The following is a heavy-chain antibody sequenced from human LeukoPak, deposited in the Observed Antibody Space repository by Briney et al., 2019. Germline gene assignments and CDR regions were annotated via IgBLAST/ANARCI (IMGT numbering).Heavy chain of an antibody. V-gene: IGHV4-31*03. J-gene: IGHJ4*02. Sequence: SETLSLTCTVSGGSISSGGYYWSWIRQHPGKGLEWIGYIYYSGSTYYNPSLKSRVTISVDTSKNQFPLKLSSVTAADTAVYYCARDSCGSSTSCSFDYWGQGTLVTVSS. CDR1: GGSISSGGYY. CDR2: IYYSGST. D-gene: IGHD2-2*01. CDR3: ARDSCGSSTSCSFDY.